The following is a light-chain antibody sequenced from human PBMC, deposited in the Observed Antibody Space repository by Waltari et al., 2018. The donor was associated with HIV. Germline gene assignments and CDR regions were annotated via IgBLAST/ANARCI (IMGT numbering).Light chain of an antibody. Sequence: DIKITQSPSALSASVGDRITITCRASQSISPCLAWYQQKPGKAPKITVYKASSLESGVPPRFSGSGSGTEFTLTINNLQPDDFATYYCQQYNTSSPWTFGQGTKVGI. CDR1: QSISPC. J-gene: IGKJ1*01. CDR3: QQYNTSSPWT. V-gene: IGKV1-5*03. CDR2: KAS.